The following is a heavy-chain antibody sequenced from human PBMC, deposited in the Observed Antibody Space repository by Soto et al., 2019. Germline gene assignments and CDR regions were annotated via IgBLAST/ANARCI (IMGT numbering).Heavy chain of an antibody. Sequence: SVTLSLTCTVSGGSISSYYWSWIRQPAGKGLEWIGRIYTSGSTNYNPSLKSRVTMSVDTSKNQFSLKLSSVTAADTAVYYCARGLSNRKYYDXWSGYHDSAYYYYGMDVWGQGTTVTVSS. J-gene: IGHJ6*01. CDR1: GGSISSYY. V-gene: IGHV4-4*07. CDR3: ARGLSNRKYYDXWSGYHDSAYYYYGMDV. CDR2: IYTSGST. D-gene: IGHD3-3*01.